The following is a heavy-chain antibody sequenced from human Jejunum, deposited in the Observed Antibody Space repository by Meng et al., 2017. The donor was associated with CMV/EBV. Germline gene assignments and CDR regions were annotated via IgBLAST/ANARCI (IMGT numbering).Heavy chain of an antibody. Sequence: GFPFSSYWMDWVRQTPGKGLVYISRIDGDGGNTDYADSVKGRFTISRDNAKNTLYLQMSSLTAEDTAVYYCARQLVTDFWNAIDYWGRGTLVTVSS. D-gene: IGHD3-3*01. CDR3: ARQLVTDFWNAIDY. V-gene: IGHV3-74*01. J-gene: IGHJ4*02. CDR1: GFPFSSYW. CDR2: IDGDGGNT.